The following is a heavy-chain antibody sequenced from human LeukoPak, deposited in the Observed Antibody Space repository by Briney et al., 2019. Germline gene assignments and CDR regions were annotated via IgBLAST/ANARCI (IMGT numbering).Heavy chain of an antibody. CDR1: GYIFTSYG. V-gene: IGHV1-18*01. CDR3: ARPKLIAVAGLDVFDI. Sequence: ASVKVSCKASGYIFTSYGINWVRQAPGQGLEWMGWISPYNGNTKYAQNLQGRVTMTTDTSTSTAYVELRSLRSDDTAVYYCARPKLIAVAGLDVFDIWGQGTMVTVSS. CDR2: ISPYNGNT. D-gene: IGHD6-19*01. J-gene: IGHJ3*02.